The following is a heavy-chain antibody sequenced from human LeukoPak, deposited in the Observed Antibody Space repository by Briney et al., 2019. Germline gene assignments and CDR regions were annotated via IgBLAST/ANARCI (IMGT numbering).Heavy chain of an antibody. D-gene: IGHD3-22*01. CDR2: VYYSGST. Sequence: SETLSLTCTVSNDSISSSTYYWGWIRQPPGRGLEWIGNVYYSGSTYYNPSLKSRVTISVDTSKNQFSLKLSSVTAADTAVYYCARVPVPQYDRSGFYLDNWGQGTQVTVSS. V-gene: IGHV4-39*07. J-gene: IGHJ4*02. CDR3: ARVPVPQYDRSGFYLDN. CDR1: NDSISSSTYY.